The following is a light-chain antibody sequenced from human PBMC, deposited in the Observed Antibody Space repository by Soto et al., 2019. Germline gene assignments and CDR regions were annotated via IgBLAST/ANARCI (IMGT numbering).Light chain of an antibody. CDR2: DAS. V-gene: IGKV1-13*02. CDR3: QQFNV. CDR1: QGIGSA. J-gene: IGKJ4*01. Sequence: ASHLTQSPSSLAASVGDRVTITCRASQGIGSALAWYQQKPGKAPKLLIYDASSLESGVPSRFSGSGSGTDFTLTISSLQPEDFATYYCQQFNVFGGGTK.